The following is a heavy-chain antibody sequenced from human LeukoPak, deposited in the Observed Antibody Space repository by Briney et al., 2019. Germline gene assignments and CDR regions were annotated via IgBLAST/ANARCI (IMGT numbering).Heavy chain of an antibody. CDR2: ISGGGGST. V-gene: IGHV3-23*01. Sequence: GGSLRLSCAASGFTLTSYAMSWVRQAPGKGLEWVSTISGGGGSTYYADSVKGRFTISRDNSKNTLCLQMNSLRAEDTAVYYCAKDGRCSGGSCYSSTDYWGQGTLVTVSS. J-gene: IGHJ4*02. CDR1: GFTLTSYA. CDR3: AKDGRCSGGSCYSSTDY. D-gene: IGHD2-15*01.